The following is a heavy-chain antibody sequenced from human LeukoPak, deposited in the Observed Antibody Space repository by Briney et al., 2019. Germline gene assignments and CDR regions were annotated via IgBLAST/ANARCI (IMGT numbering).Heavy chain of an antibody. V-gene: IGHV3-7*01. CDR1: GFTFSSYW. D-gene: IGHD6-13*01. CDR2: IKQDGSEK. CDR3: ARAPSSSWYASWFDP. Sequence: GGSLRLSCAASGFTFSSYWMSWVRLAPGKGLEWVANIKQDGSEKYYVDSVKGRFTISRDNAKNSLYLQMNSLRAEDTAVYYCARAPSSSWYASWFDPWGQGTLVTVSS. J-gene: IGHJ5*02.